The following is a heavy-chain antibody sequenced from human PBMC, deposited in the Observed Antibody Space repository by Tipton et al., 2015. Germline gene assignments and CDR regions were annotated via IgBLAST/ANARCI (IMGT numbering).Heavy chain of an antibody. CDR2: ISHSGNT. V-gene: IGHV4-38-2*02. CDR3: ARDSEHGMDV. CDR1: AYSISSDYY. Sequence: GLVKPSESLSLTCAVSAYSISSDYYWGWIRQPPGKGLEWIGSISHSGNTYYNPSLKSRVTMSRDTSKNQFSLKLTSVTAADTAVYYCARDSEHGMDVWGQGTLVTVSS. J-gene: IGHJ6*02.